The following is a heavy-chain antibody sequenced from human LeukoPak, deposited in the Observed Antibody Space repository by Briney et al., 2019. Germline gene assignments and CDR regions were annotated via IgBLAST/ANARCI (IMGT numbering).Heavy chain of an antibody. D-gene: IGHD6-13*01. Sequence: ASVKVSCKASGYTFTSYDINWVRQATGQGLEWMGWINPNSGNTGYAQKFQGRVTMTRNTSISTAYMELSSLRSEDTAVYYCATPPAAAAAYDAFDIWGQGTMVTVSS. CDR1: GYTFTSYD. CDR3: ATPPAAAAAYDAFDI. J-gene: IGHJ3*02. CDR2: INPNSGNT. V-gene: IGHV1-8*01.